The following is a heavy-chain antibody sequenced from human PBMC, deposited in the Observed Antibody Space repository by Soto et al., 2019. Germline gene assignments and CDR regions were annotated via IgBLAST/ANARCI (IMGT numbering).Heavy chain of an antibody. CDR2: IYYSGST. CDR3: ERGALGHGLET. J-gene: IGHJ5*02. V-gene: IGHV4-59*01. D-gene: IGHD1-26*01. Sequence: PSATXSLTGTLSVCSSIIYYFILIRQPPGKGLEWIGYIYYSGSTNYNPSLKSRVTISVDTSKNQFSLKLSSVTAADTAVYYCERGALGHGLETWGQGTLV. CDR1: VCSSIIYY.